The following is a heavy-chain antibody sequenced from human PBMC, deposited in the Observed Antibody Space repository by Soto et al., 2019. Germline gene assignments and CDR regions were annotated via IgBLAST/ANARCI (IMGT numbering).Heavy chain of an antibody. CDR3: ARMRYCSSTSCYTFDY. D-gene: IGHD2-2*02. CDR2: IYYSGST. V-gene: IGHV4-39*01. J-gene: IGHJ4*02. Sequence: PSETLSLTCTVSGDSISSSSYYWGWIRQPPGKGLEWIGTIYYSGSTYYNPSLKSRVTISVDTSKNQFSLKLSSVTAADTAVYYCARMRYCSSTSCYTFDYWGQGTLVTVSS. CDR1: GDSISSSSYY.